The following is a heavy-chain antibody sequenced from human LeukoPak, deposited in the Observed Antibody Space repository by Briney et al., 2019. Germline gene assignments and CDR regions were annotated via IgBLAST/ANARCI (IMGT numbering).Heavy chain of an antibody. Sequence: PGGSLRLSCAASGFTFSDYYMSWIRQAPGKGLEWVSAISGSGGSTYYADSVKGRFTISRDNSKNTLYLQMNSLRAEDTAVYYCANLLGFGGYGMDVWGQGTTVTVSS. D-gene: IGHD3-10*01. CDR1: GFTFSDYY. J-gene: IGHJ6*02. CDR2: ISGSGGST. V-gene: IGHV3-23*01. CDR3: ANLLGFGGYGMDV.